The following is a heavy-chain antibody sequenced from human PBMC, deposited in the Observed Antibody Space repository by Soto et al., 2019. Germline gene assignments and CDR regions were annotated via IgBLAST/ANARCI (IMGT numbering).Heavy chain of an antibody. CDR3: AREMGACSDSSCYPGPYDS. CDR2: ITSKSTTI. CDR1: GFTFTSYS. Sequence: GGSLRLSCAASGFTFTSYSMDWVRQAPGQGLEWVSYITSKSTTIKYADSVKGRFTVSRDNAKNSLYLQLNSLRDEDTAVYYCAREMGACSDSSCYPGPYDSWGQGTLVTVSS. D-gene: IGHD3-16*01. V-gene: IGHV3-48*02. J-gene: IGHJ5*02.